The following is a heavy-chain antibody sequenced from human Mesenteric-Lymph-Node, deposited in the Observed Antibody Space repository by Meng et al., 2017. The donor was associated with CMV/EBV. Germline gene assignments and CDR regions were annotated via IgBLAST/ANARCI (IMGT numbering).Heavy chain of an antibody. Sequence: CRASGYAFTGFYMHWLREAPGQGLEWMGRINPNSGGTNYAQKFQGRVTLARDTSISTGYLELSSLRSDDTAVYYCARVLAAAAPFDYWGQGTLVTVSS. D-gene: IGHD6-13*01. CDR1: GYAFTGFY. CDR2: INPNSGGT. CDR3: ARVLAAAAPFDY. J-gene: IGHJ4*02. V-gene: IGHV1-2*06.